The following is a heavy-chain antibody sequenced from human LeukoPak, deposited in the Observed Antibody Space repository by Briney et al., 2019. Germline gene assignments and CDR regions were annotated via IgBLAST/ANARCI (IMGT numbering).Heavy chain of an antibody. D-gene: IGHD6-13*01. Sequence: GGSLRLSCAASGFTFSSYAMHWVRQAPGKGLEWVAVISYDGSNKYYADSVKGRFTISRDNSKNTLYLQMNSLRAEDTAVYYCARGPGSGIAAAGYFDYWGQGTLVTVSS. V-gene: IGHV3-30*04. CDR3: ARGPGSGIAAAGYFDY. CDR1: GFTFSSYA. J-gene: IGHJ4*02. CDR2: ISYDGSNK.